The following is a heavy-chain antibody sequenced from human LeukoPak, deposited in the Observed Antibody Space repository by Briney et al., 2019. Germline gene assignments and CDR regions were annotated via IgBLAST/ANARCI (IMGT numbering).Heavy chain of an antibody. D-gene: IGHD3-10*01. V-gene: IGHV1-24*01. CDR2: FDPEDGET. J-gene: IGHJ5*02. CDR1: GGTFSSYA. CDR3: ATFTMVRGVLIAPHGFDP. Sequence: ASVKVSCKASGGTFSSYAISWVRQAPGKGLEWMGGFDPEDGETIYAQKFQGRVTMTEDTSTDTAYMELSSLRSEDTAVYYCATFTMVRGVLIAPHGFDPWGQGTLVTVSP.